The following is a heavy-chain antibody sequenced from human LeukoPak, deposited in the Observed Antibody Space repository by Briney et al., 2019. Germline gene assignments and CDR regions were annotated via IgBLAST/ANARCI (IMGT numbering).Heavy chain of an antibody. CDR1: GGSFSGYY. CDR2: INHSGST. V-gene: IGHV4-34*01. Sequence: SETLSLTCAVYGGSFSGYYWSWIRQPPGKGLEWIGEINHSGSTNYNASLKSRVTISVDTSKNQFSLKLSSVTAADTPVYYCARGKRGSSWYRFDPWGQGTLVTVSS. D-gene: IGHD6-13*01. J-gene: IGHJ5*02. CDR3: ARGKRGSSWYRFDP.